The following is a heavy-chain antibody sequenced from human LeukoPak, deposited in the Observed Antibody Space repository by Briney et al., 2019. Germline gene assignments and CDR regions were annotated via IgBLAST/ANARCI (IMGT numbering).Heavy chain of an antibody. CDR2: IYYSGST. J-gene: IGHJ4*02. CDR1: GGSISSYY. CDR3: ARHPTPYSGSYGY. Sequence: PSETLSLTCTVSGGSISSYYWSWIRQPPGKGLEWIGYIYYSGSTNYNPSLKSRVTISVDTSKNQFSLKLSSVTAADTAVYYGARHPTPYSGSYGYWGQGTLVTVSS. V-gene: IGHV4-59*08. D-gene: IGHD1-26*01.